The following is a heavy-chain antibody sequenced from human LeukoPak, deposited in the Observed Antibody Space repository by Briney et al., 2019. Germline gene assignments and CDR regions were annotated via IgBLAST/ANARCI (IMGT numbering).Heavy chain of an antibody. Sequence: GGSLRLSCAASGFTFSSYEMNWVRQAPGEGLEWISYISSSGGLIYYADSVKGRFTISRDNAKKSLYLQMNSLRAEDTALYYCAELGITMIGGVWGKGTTVTISS. CDR1: GFTFSSYE. D-gene: IGHD3-10*02. J-gene: IGHJ6*04. CDR3: AELGITMIGGV. CDR2: ISSSGGLI. V-gene: IGHV3-48*03.